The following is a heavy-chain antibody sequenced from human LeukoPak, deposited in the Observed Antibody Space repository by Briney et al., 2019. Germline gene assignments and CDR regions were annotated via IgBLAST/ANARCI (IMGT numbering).Heavy chain of an antibody. V-gene: IGHV3-33*06. CDR1: GFTFSSYG. CDR2: IWYDGSNK. D-gene: IGHD3-3*01. J-gene: IGHJ4*02. CDR3: AKARWSGPFYFDY. Sequence: PGGSLRLSCAASGFTFSSYGMHWVRQAPGKGLEWVAVIWYDGSNKYYADSVKGRFTISRDNSKNTLYLQMNSLRAEDTAVYYCAKARWSGPFYFDYWGQGTLVTVSS.